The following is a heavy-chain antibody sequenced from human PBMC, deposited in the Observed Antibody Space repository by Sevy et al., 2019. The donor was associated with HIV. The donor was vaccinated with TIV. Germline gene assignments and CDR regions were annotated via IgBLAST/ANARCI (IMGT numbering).Heavy chain of an antibody. J-gene: IGHJ6*02. CDR1: GGTFSNYG. CDR3: ARTNPHDYNYSYYYGMDV. D-gene: IGHD4-4*01. V-gene: IGHV1-69*06. CDR2: IIPFFGTA. Sequence: ASVKVSCKASGGTFSNYGIIWVRQAPGQGLEWMGDIIPFFGTANYAQNLQDRVTITADKSTSTAYMEVSSLRSEDTAVYYCARTNPHDYNYSYYYGMDVWGQGTTVTVSS.